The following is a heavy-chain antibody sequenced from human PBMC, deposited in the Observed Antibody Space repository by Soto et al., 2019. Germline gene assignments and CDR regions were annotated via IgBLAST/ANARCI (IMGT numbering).Heavy chain of an antibody. J-gene: IGHJ4*02. CDR1: GGSISSSSYY. CDR2: INHSGST. CDR3: ARVGYGLNYFDY. Sequence: SETLSLTCTVSGGSISSSSYYWGWIRQPPGKGLEWIGEINHSGSTNYNPSLKSRVTISVDTSKNQFSLKLSSVTAADTAVYYCARVGYGLNYFDYWGQGTLVTVSS. D-gene: IGHD5-12*01. V-gene: IGHV4-39*07.